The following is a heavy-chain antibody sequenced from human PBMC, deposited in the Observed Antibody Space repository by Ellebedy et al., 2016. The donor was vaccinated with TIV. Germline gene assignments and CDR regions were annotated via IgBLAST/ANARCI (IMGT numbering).Heavy chain of an antibody. J-gene: IGHJ4*02. CDR3: AREAWDGDYYFDY. V-gene: IGHV3-33*01. CDR1: GLTFRNYG. CDR2: IWFDASKE. D-gene: IGHD4-17*01. Sequence: GESLKISCAASGLTFRNYGMHWIRQAPGRGLEWVAVIWFDASKEYYADSVKGRFTISRDNSKNKLYLQMNSLRAEDTAVYYCAREAWDGDYYFDYWGQGTLATVSS.